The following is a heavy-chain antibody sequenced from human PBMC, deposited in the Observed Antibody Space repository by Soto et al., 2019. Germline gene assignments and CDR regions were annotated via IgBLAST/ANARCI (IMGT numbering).Heavy chain of an antibody. CDR3: ARDSGAKLSSS. Sequence: SVKVSCKASGGTFSSYRINWVRQAPGQGLEWVGGIVPIYRTADYAQKFQGRVTITADESARTAYLEVRSLKSQDTAVYYCARDSGAKLSSSWGQGTLVTV. V-gene: IGHV1-69*13. CDR2: IVPIYRTA. D-gene: IGHD6-13*01. J-gene: IGHJ4*02. CDR1: GGTFSSYR.